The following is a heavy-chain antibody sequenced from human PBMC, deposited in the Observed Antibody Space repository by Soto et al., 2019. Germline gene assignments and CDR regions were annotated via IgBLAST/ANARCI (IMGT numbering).Heavy chain of an antibody. CDR2: IIPIFGTA. Sequence: QVQLVQSGAEVKKPGSSVKVSCKASGGTFSSYAISWVRQAPGQGLEWMGGIIPIFGTANYAQKFQGRVTITADESTSTAYMELSSLRSEVTAVYYCAGTYGGNSGSGWAVDYWGQGTLVTVSS. CDR1: GGTFSSYA. J-gene: IGHJ4*02. D-gene: IGHD3-10*01. CDR3: AGTYGGNSGSGWAVDY. V-gene: IGHV1-69*01.